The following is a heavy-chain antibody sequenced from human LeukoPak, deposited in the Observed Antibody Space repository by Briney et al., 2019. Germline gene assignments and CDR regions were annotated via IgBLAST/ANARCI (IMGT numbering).Heavy chain of an antibody. CDR3: ARVDRSGWYRYFQH. CDR1: GFTFSSYW. D-gene: IGHD6-19*01. V-gene: IGHV3-7*01. Sequence: GGSLRLSCAASGFTFSSYWMSWVRQAPGKGLEWVANIKQDGSEKYYVDSVKGRFTISRDNSKNSLYLQMNSLRAEETALYCCARVDRSGWYRYFQHWGQGNLVTVSS. J-gene: IGHJ1*01. CDR2: IKQDGSEK.